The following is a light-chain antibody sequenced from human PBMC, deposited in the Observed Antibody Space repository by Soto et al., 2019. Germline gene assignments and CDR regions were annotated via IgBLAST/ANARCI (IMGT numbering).Light chain of an antibody. CDR1: QNINND. CDR3: QQYENLPT. Sequence: IQMTQSPSSLAASVGDRVTISSQASQNINNDLNWYQQKPGRAPKRRIYDASNLEAGVPSRFRGSGSGTDFTITISRLQHEDIATYYCQQYENLPTFGQGTRLEIK. V-gene: IGKV1-33*01. CDR2: DAS. J-gene: IGKJ5*01.